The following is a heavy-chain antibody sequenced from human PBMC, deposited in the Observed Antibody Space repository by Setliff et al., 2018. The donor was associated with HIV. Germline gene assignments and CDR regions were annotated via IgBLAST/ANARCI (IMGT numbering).Heavy chain of an antibody. J-gene: IGHJ3*01. CDR2: IISILGTP. D-gene: IGHD2-15*01. Sequence: ASVKVSCKASGGTFSAYAVNWVRQAPGQGLEWMGRIISILGTPNYSHKFQGRVTITADKSTTTTYMELSSLRSDDTAIYYCARDFHVLGYCSADSCPYDASDGWGQGTMVTVSS. CDR3: ARDFHVLGYCSADSCPYDASDG. V-gene: IGHV1-69*04. CDR1: GGTFSAYA.